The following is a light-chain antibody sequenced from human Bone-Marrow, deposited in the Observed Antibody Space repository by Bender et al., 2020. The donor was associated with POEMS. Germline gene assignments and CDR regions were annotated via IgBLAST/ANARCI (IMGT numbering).Light chain of an antibody. Sequence: QSALTQPASVSGSPGQSVTISCTGTSRDVGGFDFVSWYQQHPDKAPKLMIYDVSNRPSGISDRFSGSKSGNTASLTISGLQSEDEADYYCSSYTGSSTQVFGGGTKVTVL. CDR2: DVS. V-gene: IGLV2-14*03. CDR3: SSYTGSSTQV. CDR1: SRDVGGFDF. J-gene: IGLJ3*02.